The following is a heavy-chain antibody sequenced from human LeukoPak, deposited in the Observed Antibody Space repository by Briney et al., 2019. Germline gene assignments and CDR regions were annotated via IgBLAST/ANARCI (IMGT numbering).Heavy chain of an antibody. CDR1: GFTFSSYS. J-gene: IGHJ6*02. CDR3: ARDLAATITYYYYGMDV. V-gene: IGHV3-21*01. CDR2: ISSSSSYI. D-gene: IGHD5-24*01. Sequence: GGSLRLSCAASGFTFSSYSMNWVRQAPGKGLEWVSSISSSSSYIYYADSVKGRFTISRDNAKNSLYLQMNSLRAEDAAVYYCARDLAATITYYYYGMDVWGQGTSVTVSS.